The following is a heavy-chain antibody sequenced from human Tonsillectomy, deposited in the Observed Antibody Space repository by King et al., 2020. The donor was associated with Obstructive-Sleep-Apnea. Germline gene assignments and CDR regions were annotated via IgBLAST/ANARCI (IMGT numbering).Heavy chain of an antibody. CDR2: ISGSSDYI. D-gene: IGHD6-13*01. CDR1: GFTFSSYS. V-gene: IGHV3-21*01. J-gene: IGHJ5*02. CDR3: AITAAGGTGNWFDP. Sequence: VQLVESGGGLVKPGGSLRLSCAASGFTFSSYSMDWVRQAPGKGLEWVSSISGSSDYIFYANSVKGRFTISRDNAKNSLYLQLNSLRAEDTAVYYCAITAAGGTGNWFDPWGQGTLVTVSS.